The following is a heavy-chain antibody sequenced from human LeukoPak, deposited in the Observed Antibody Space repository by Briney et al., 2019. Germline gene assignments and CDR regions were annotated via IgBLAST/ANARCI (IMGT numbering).Heavy chain of an antibody. CDR3: ARVSGGDIVGAYY. D-gene: IGHD1-26*01. CDR2: INAGNGNT. J-gene: IGHJ4*02. V-gene: IGHV1-3*01. CDR1: GYTFTSYA. Sequence: ASVKVSCKASGYTFTSYAMHWVRQAPGQRLEWMGWINAGNGNTKYSQKFQGRVTITRDTSASTAYMELSSLRSEDTAVYYCARVSGGDIVGAYYWGQGTLVTVSS.